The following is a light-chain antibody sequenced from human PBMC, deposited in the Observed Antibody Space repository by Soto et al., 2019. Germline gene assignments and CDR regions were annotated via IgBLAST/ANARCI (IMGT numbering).Light chain of an antibody. CDR3: AAWDDSLSAWV. Sequence: QSVLTQSPSASVTPGQRVTISCSGGSYNVGKNLVYWYQQRPGTAPKLIIFKNNQRPSGVPDRFSGSNSGSSASLAISGLRSEDEADYFCAAWDDSLSAWVFGGGTKVTVL. J-gene: IGLJ3*02. CDR2: KNN. V-gene: IGLV1-47*01. CDR1: SYNVGKNL.